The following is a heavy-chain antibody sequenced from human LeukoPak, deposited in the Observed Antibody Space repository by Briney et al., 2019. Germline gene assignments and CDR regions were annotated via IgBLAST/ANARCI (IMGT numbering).Heavy chain of an antibody. V-gene: IGHV6-1*01. CDR1: GDSVSSNSAT. Sequence: SQTLSLTCAISGDSVSSNSATWNWIRQSPSRGLEWLGRTYYRSKWYNDFALSVKSRITINPDTSKNQFSLKLSSVTAADTAVYYCARPDYDILTGYSLWGQGTMVTVSS. CDR3: ARPDYDILTGYSL. J-gene: IGHJ3*01. D-gene: IGHD3-9*01. CDR2: TYYRSKWYN.